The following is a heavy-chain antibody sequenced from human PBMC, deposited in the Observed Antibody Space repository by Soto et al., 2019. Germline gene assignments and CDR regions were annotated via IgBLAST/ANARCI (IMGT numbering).Heavy chain of an antibody. J-gene: IGHJ4*02. CDR3: ARDVNDSSGSQGFDY. D-gene: IGHD3-22*01. CDR2: IHYSGDS. Sequence: TLSLPCTVIGXSFSSNDYYWSWIRQRPGKGLEWIGYIHYSGDSYDKPSLTSRITMSMDVSKNQFSLNLRSVTAAYTAIYYCARDVNDSSGSQGFDYWGQGTLVTVS. V-gene: IGHV4-31*03. CDR1: GXSFSSNDYY.